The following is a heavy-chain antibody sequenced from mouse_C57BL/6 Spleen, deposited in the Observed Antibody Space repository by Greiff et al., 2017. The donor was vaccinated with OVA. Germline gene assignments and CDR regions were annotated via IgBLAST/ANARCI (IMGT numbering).Heavy chain of an antibody. D-gene: IGHD2-2*01. Sequence: EVKVVESGGDLVKPGGSLKLSCAASGFTFSSYGMSWVRQTPDKRLEWVATISSGGSYTYYPDSVKGRFTISRDNAKNTLYLQMSSLKSEDTAMYYCARHGYGYDGYFDVWGTGTTVTVSS. CDR3: ARHGYGYDGYFDV. CDR2: ISSGGSYT. CDR1: GFTFSSYG. V-gene: IGHV5-6*01. J-gene: IGHJ1*03.